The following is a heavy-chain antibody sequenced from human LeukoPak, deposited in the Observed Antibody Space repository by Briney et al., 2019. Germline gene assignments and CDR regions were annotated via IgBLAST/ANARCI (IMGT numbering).Heavy chain of an antibody. J-gene: IGHJ4*02. D-gene: IGHD3-10*01. CDR3: ARGRLLWFGELFNPPLDY. CDR2: INHSGST. Sequence: SETLSLTCAVYGGSFSGYYWSWIRQPPGKGLEWIGEINHSGSTNYNPSLKSRVTISVDTSKNQFSLKLSSVTAADTAVYYCARGRLLWFGELFNPPLDYWGQGTLVTVSS. CDR1: GGSFSGYY. V-gene: IGHV4-34*01.